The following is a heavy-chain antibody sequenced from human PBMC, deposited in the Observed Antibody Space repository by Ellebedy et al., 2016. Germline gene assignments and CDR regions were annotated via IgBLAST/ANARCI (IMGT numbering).Heavy chain of an antibody. J-gene: IGHJ4*02. CDR3: ARSPPRWAYYFDY. CDR2: IYYDGST. D-gene: IGHD6-13*01. Sequence: SETLSLTCTVSGGSISSYYWNWIRQPPGKGLEWIGYIYYDGSTNYNPSLKSRVTTSVDRSRDQFSLRLSSVTAADTAVYYCARSPPRWAYYFDYWGQGSLVTVSS. V-gene: IGHV4-59*01. CDR1: GGSISSYY.